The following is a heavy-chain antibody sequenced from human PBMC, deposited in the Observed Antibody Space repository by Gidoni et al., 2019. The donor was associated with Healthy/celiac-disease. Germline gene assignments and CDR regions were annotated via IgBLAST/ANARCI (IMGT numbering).Heavy chain of an antibody. CDR3: ARGPERYFDWLVDYYFDY. Sequence: EVQLVESGGGLVQPGGSLRLSCAASGFTVSINYMSWVRQAPGKGLELVSVIYRGGSTYYADSVKGRFTISRDNSKNTLYLQMNSLRAEDTAVYYCARGPERYFDWLVDYYFDYWGQGTLVTVSS. CDR2: IYRGGST. D-gene: IGHD3-9*01. V-gene: IGHV3-66*01. CDR1: GFTVSINY. J-gene: IGHJ4*02.